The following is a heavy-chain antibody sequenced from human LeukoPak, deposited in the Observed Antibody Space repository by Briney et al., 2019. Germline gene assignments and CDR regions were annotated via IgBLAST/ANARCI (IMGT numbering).Heavy chain of an antibody. CDR2: IRYDGSNK. V-gene: IGHV3-30*02. Sequence: GGSLRLSCAASGFTFSGYGMHWVRQAPGKGLEWVAFIRYDGSNKYYADSVKGRFTIPRDNSKNTLYLQMNSLRAEDTAVYYCAKIRSNLGYCSSTSCRGDAFDIWGQGTMVTVPS. D-gene: IGHD2-2*01. J-gene: IGHJ3*02. CDR3: AKIRSNLGYCSSTSCRGDAFDI. CDR1: GFTFSGYG.